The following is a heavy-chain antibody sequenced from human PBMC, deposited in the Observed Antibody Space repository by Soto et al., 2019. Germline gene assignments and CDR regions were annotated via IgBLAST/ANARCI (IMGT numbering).Heavy chain of an antibody. CDR2: ITGGAGFT. D-gene: IGHD1-26*01. V-gene: IGHV3-23*01. J-gene: IGHJ4*02. Sequence: EVQLLESGGGFVQPGGSLRLSCVASGFTFSTYAMNWVRQAPGKGLEWVSGITGGAGFTFYADSVKGRFTISRDDSENTLFLQMSSLRAEDTAKYYCAKSGPTNYFDFWGQGTLVTVSS. CDR3: AKSGPTNYFDF. CDR1: GFTFSTYA.